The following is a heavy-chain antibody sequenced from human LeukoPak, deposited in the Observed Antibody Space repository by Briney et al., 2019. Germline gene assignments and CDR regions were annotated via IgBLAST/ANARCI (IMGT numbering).Heavy chain of an antibody. Sequence: SETLSLTCTVSGGSISIYYWSWIRQPPGKGLEWIGYIYYSGSTNYNPSLKSRVTISVDTSKNQFSLKLSSVTAADTAVYYCATAYCSGGSCYFFYYWGQGALVTVSS. J-gene: IGHJ4*02. CDR3: ATAYCSGGSCYFFYY. D-gene: IGHD2-15*01. V-gene: IGHV4-59*01. CDR1: GGSISIYY. CDR2: IYYSGST.